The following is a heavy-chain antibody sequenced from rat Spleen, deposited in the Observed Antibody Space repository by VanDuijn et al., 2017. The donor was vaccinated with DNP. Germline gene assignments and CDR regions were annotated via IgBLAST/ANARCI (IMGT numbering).Heavy chain of an antibody. CDR1: GFSLTNYG. CDR3: TRESCGYAMDA. CDR2: IWGDGNP. J-gene: IGHJ4*01. Sequence: QVQLKESGPVLVQASETLSLTCTVSGFSLTNYGVIWVRQSPGKGLEWMGIIWGDGNPDYNSALKSRLSINRDTSKSQVFLKMNRLQAEDAATYDCTRESCGYAMDAWCQGASVAVSS. V-gene: IGHV2S75*01.